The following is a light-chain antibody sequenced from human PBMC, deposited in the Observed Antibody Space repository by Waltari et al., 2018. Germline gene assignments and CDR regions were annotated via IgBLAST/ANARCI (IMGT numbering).Light chain of an antibody. CDR3: SSQSSNNVVL. CDR2: DVS. CDR1: SSDVGSYNS. V-gene: IGLV2-14*03. Sequence: QSALTQPASVSGSPGQSITISCTGTSSDVGSYNSVSWYQDHPGQGPKVMIYDVSNRPSGDSARFSGSKSGNTASLTISGLQAEDEADYYCSSQSSNNVVLFGGGTKLTVL. J-gene: IGLJ2*01.